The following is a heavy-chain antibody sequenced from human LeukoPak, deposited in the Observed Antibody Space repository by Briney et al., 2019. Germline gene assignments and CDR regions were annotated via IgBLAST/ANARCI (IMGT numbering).Heavy chain of an antibody. CDR1: GGTFSSYA. V-gene: IGHV1-69*05. CDR2: IIPIFGTA. J-gene: IGHJ6*03. Sequence: SVKVSCKASGGTFSSYAISWVRQAPGQGLEWMGGIIPIFGTANYAQKFQGRVTITTDESTSTAYMELSSLRSEDTAVYNCAIRYCSGGSCYSMMDYYYYMDVWGKGTTVTVSS. CDR3: AIRYCSGGSCYSMMDYYYYMDV. D-gene: IGHD2-15*01.